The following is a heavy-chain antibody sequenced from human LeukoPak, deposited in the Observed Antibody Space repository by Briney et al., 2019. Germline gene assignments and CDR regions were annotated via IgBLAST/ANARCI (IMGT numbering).Heavy chain of an antibody. CDR3: ARDLGRRDVVVVPAAPVGYMDV. V-gene: IGHV4-4*07. J-gene: IGHJ6*03. CDR2: IYTSGST. D-gene: IGHD2-2*01. CDR1: GASIIDYY. Sequence: SETLSLTCSVSGASIIDYYWSWIRQPAGKGLEWIGRIYTSGSTNYNPSLKSRVTMSVDTSKNQFSLKLSSVTAADTAVYYCARDLGRRDVVVVPAAPVGYMDVWGKGTTVTVSS.